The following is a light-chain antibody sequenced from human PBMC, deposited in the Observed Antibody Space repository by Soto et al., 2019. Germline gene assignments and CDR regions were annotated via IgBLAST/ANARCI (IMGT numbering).Light chain of an antibody. Sequence: DIHMTQSPSSVSASIGHRFTITCRASQDISTLLAWYQQKPGKAPKLLIYGASTLESGVPSRLRGRGYGTDFTLTISSMKHEDFATYFCQQADSFPLTFGGGTKVDIK. V-gene: IGKV1D-12*01. CDR2: GAS. CDR3: QQADSFPLT. J-gene: IGKJ4*01. CDR1: QDISTL.